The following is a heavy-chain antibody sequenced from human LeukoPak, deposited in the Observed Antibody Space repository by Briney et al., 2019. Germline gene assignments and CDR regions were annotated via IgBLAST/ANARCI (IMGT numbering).Heavy chain of an antibody. CDR1: GFTFDDYG. D-gene: IGHD3-10*01. CDR2: INWNGGST. V-gene: IGHV3-20*04. Sequence: GGSLRLSCAASGFTFDDYGMSWVRQAPGKGLEWVSGINWNGGSTGYADSVKGRFTISRDNAKNSLYLQMNSLRAEDMALYYCAKAGEAGTGYYYYMDVWGKGTTVTVSS. CDR3: AKAGEAGTGYYYYMDV. J-gene: IGHJ6*03.